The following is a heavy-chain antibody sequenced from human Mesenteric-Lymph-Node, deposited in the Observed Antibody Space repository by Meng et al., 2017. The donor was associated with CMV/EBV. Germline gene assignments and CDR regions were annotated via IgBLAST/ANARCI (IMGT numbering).Heavy chain of an antibody. CDR2: INPNNGDT. J-gene: IGHJ5*02. CDR3: ARGGAVVGTSPWLGP. V-gene: IGHV1-2*02. CDR1: GYTFTGYY. Sequence: ASVKVSCKASGYTFTGYYMHWVRQAPGQGLEWMGWINPNNGDTKYEQNFQGRVTMTRDTSISTAYMEVNWLRSADTAVYYCARGGAVVGTSPWLGPWGQGTLVTVSS. D-gene: IGHD1-26*01.